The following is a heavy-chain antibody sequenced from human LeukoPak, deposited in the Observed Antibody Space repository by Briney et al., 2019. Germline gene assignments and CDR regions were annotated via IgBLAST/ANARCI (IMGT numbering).Heavy chain of an antibody. V-gene: IGHV4-30-4*01. J-gene: IGHJ4*02. D-gene: IGHD5-12*01. CDR1: GVSISSGDYY. CDR2: IYYSGST. Sequence: SQTLSLTCTVSGVSISSGDYYWSWIRQPPGKGLEWIGYIYYSGSTYYNPSLKSRVTISVDTSKNQFSLKLSSVTAANTAVYYRASGMVATQSRDYWGQGTLVTVSS. CDR3: ASGMVATQSRDY.